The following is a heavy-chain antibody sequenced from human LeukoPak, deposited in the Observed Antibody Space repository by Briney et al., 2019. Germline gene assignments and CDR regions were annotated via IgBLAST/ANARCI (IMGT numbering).Heavy chain of an antibody. J-gene: IGHJ5*02. V-gene: IGHV4-39*01. CDR2: IYYSGST. Sequence: SETLSLTCSVSGGSFSTYYLGWIRQPPGMGLEWIGSIYYSGSTYYNPSLKSRVTISVDTSKKQFSLKLSSVTAADTAVFYCARQSRVRGELFWFDPWGQGTLVTVSS. D-gene: IGHD3-10*01. CDR3: ARQSRVRGELFWFDP. CDR1: GGSFSTYY.